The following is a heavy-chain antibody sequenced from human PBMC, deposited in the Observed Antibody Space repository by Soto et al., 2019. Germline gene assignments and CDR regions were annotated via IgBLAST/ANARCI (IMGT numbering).Heavy chain of an antibody. D-gene: IGHD1-26*01. V-gene: IGHV1-8*01. CDR2: MEPSTGRT. J-gene: IGHJ4*02. CDR3: ARGVSAGVDY. CDR1: GYSFTSLD. Sequence: QVQLVQSGAEVREPGASVKVSCKASGYSFTSLDINWMRQTAGQGLEWMGWMEPSTGRTGYAQKFQGRVTMTRDTSINTAYMELTTLTSDDTAFYYCARGVSAGVDYWGQGTLVIVSS.